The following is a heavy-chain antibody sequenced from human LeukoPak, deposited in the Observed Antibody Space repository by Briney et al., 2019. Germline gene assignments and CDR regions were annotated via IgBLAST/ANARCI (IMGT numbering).Heavy chain of an antibody. D-gene: IGHD3-16*01. Sequence: ASVKVSCKASAYTFSGHYMHWVRQAPGQGLEWMGWISTNSGARQLAQELRGRGAMTRDTSITKAYMELSRLRSDDTAVYPCARDLGGQTYWGQGTLVIVSS. J-gene: IGHJ4*02. V-gene: IGHV1-2*02. CDR3: ARDLGGQTY. CDR1: AYTFSGHY. CDR2: ISTNSGAR.